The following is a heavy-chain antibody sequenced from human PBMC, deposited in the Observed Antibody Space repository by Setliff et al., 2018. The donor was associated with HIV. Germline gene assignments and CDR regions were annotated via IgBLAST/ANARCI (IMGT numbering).Heavy chain of an antibody. CDR2: IYTSGST. CDR3: ARETYDYVWGTYRYRPRHFDY. J-gene: IGHJ4*02. V-gene: IGHV4-61*02. CDR1: GGSISSGTSY. Sequence: SETLSLTCTVSGGSISSGTSYWSWIRQPAGKGLEWIGRIYTSGSTNYNPSLKSRVSISVDTSKNRFSMKLSSVTAADTAVYYCARETYDYVWGTYRYRPRHFDYWGQGTLVTVSS. D-gene: IGHD3-16*02.